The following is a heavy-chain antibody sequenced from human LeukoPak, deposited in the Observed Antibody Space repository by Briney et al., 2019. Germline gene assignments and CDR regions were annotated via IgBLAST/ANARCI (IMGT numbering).Heavy chain of an antibody. CDR2: INHSGSS. Sequence: SETLSLTCAVYGGSFRGYYWSWIRQPPGKGLEWIGEINHSGSSNYNPSLKSRVTISLDTSKNQFSLNLSSVTAADTAVYYCARHEGILWFGELLGYFDYWGQGTLVTVSS. D-gene: IGHD3-10*01. CDR3: ARHEGILWFGELLGYFDY. V-gene: IGHV4-34*01. CDR1: GGSFRGYY. J-gene: IGHJ4*02.